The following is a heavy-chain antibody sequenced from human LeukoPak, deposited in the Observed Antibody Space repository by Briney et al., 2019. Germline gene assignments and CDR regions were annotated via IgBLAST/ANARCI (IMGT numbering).Heavy chain of an antibody. Sequence: SETLSLTCTVSGGSISSSSYYWGWIRQPPGKGLEWIGSIYYSGSTYYNPSLKSRVTISVDTSKNQFSLKLSSVTAADTAVYYCAREGQGYSYGNFDYWGQGTLVTVSS. CDR1: GGSISSSSYY. CDR2: IYYSGST. V-gene: IGHV4-39*02. J-gene: IGHJ4*02. D-gene: IGHD5-18*01. CDR3: AREGQGYSYGNFDY.